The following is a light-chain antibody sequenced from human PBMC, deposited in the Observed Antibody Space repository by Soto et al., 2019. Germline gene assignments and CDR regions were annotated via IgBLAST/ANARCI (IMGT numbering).Light chain of an antibody. Sequence: DIQLTQSASSLTASVGVKAAITCWASQATSNYLNWFQQKPGKAPNVPIFGAKTLQSAGPSRVSGSGYGTDLTLTSTPLQPEDVGIYYCQQCHATPLTFGQGTRLESK. CDR1: QATSNY. CDR3: QQCHATPLT. CDR2: GAK. J-gene: IGKJ5*01. V-gene: IGKV1-39*01.